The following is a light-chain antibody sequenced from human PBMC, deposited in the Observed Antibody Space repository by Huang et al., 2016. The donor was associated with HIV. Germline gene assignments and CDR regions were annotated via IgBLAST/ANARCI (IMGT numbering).Light chain of an antibody. CDR2: VAS. CDR1: QSVSSN. CDR3: QQNNNWPPLFT. Sequence: EIVMTQSPATLSVSPGERATLSCRASQSVSSNLAWYQQKPGQAPRLLIYVASTRATGIPARFSGSGSGTEFTLTISSLQSEDFAVYYCQQNNNWPPLFTFGPGTKVDIK. J-gene: IGKJ3*01. V-gene: IGKV3-15*01.